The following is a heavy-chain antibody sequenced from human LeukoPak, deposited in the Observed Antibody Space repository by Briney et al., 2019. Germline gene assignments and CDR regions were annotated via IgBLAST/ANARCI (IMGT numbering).Heavy chain of an antibody. J-gene: IGHJ4*02. Sequence: GGSLRLSCAASGFTFSSYWMHWVRQAPGKGLVWVSRINSDGSSTSYADSVKGRFTISRDNAKNTLYLQMNSLRAEDTAVYYCAREPYYDSSGYPTGYFDYWGQGTLVTVSS. CDR3: AREPYYDSSGYPTGYFDY. D-gene: IGHD3-22*01. CDR1: GFTFSSYW. V-gene: IGHV3-74*01. CDR2: INSDGSST.